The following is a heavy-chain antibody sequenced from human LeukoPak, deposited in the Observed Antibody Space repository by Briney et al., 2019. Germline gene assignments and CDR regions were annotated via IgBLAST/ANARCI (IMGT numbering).Heavy chain of an antibody. CDR2: INPNSGGT. CDR1: GYTFTSYD. D-gene: IGHD2-21*01. CDR3: TRSVRNGHIDY. J-gene: IGHJ4*02. V-gene: IGHV1-8*01. Sequence: ASVKVSCKASGYTFTSYDINWVRQATGQGLEWMGWINPNSGGTNYAQKFQGRVTMTRSTSISTAYMELSSLRFEDTAVYYCTRSVRNGHIDYWGQGTLVTVSS.